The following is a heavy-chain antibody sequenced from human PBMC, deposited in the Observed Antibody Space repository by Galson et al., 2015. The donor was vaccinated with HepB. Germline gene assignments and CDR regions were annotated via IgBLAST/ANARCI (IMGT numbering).Heavy chain of an antibody. J-gene: IGHJ4*02. D-gene: IGHD3-10*01. V-gene: IGHV3-7*01. Sequence: SLRLSCAASGFTFGYYWMSWVRQAPGKGLEWVANIKQDGSEKYYVDSVKGRFTISRDDAKNSLYLEMNSLRPEDTAVYYCARDRVPRYWGQGILVTVSS. CDR2: IKQDGSEK. CDR3: ARDRVPRY. CDR1: GFTFGYYW.